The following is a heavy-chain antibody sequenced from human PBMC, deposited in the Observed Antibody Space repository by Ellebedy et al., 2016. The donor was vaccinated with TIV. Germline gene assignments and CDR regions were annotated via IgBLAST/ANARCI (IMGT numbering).Heavy chain of an antibody. CDR2: IYHTGST. CDR3: ARNDNAVVRGLLDAFDV. CDR1: GGAITTANSY. D-gene: IGHD3-10*01. V-gene: IGHV4-31*03. Sequence: SETLSLXCTVSGGAITTANSYWNWIRQRPGKGLEWLGYIYHTGSTHYNPSLKSRVSISVDTSKNQFSLNLSSVTAADTAVYYCARNDNAVVRGLLDAFDVWGQGTLVTVSS. J-gene: IGHJ3*01.